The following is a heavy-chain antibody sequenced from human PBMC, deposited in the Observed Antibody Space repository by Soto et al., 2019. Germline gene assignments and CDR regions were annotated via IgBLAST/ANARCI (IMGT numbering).Heavy chain of an antibody. CDR3: ARDVERLGVQFDL. D-gene: IGHD3-10*01. J-gene: IGHJ2*01. CDR2: INPSGGTT. CDR1: GYTFTSYY. Sequence: QVQLVQSGAEVKKPGASVKVSCKASGYTFTSYYMHWVRQAPGQGLEWMGIINPSGGTTNYAQKFQGRVTLTRETYTSTVYMELSSLRSEDTAVYYCARDVERLGVQFDLWGRGTLVTISS. V-gene: IGHV1-46*01.